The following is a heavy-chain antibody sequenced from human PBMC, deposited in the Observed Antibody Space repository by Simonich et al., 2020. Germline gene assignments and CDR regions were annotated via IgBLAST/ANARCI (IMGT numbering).Heavy chain of an antibody. Sequence: EVQLVESGGGLVQPGGSLRLSCAASGFTFSSYWMSWVRQAPGKGLEWGANIKQERSKKYYVDSVKGRFTISRDNAKNSLYLQMNSLRAEDTAVYYCARDREVYGSGSYYNYWGQGTLVTVSS. CDR3: ARDREVYGSGSYYNY. CDR1: GFTFSSYW. CDR2: IKQERSKK. V-gene: IGHV3-7*01. J-gene: IGHJ4*02. D-gene: IGHD3-10*01.